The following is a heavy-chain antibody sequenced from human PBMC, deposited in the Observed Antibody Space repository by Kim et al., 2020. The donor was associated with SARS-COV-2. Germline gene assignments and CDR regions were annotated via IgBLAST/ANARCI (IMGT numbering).Heavy chain of an antibody. D-gene: IGHD3-9*01. J-gene: IGHJ4*02. V-gene: IGHV3-23*01. CDR3: VKDLLYVPGRGYFDA. Sequence: ADSVRGGFTISRDNSKNMLFLQMDSLRVDDTAVYYCVKDLLYVPGRGYFDAWGQGVLVTVSS.